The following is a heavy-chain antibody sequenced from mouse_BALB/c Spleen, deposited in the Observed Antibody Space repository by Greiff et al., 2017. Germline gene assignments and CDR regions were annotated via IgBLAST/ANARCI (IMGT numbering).Heavy chain of an antibody. CDR2: IRNKANGYTT. D-gene: IGHD2-4*01. Sequence: EVMLVESGGGLVQPGGSLRLSCATSGFTFTDYYMSWVRQPPGKALEWLGFIRNKANGYTTEYSASVKGRFTISRDNSQSILYLQMNTLRAEDSATYYCARDIYYDYEGVWDYWGQGTLVTVSA. J-gene: IGHJ3*01. V-gene: IGHV7-3*02. CDR3: ARDIYYDYEGVWDY. CDR1: GFTFTDYY.